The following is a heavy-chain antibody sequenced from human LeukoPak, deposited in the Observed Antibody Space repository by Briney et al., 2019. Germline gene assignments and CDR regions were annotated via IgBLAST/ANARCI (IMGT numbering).Heavy chain of an antibody. V-gene: IGHV3-21*01. CDR1: GFTFSSYA. J-gene: IGHJ6*02. Sequence: GGSLRLSCAASGFTFSSYAMSWVRQAPGKGLEWVSSISSSSSYIYYADSVKGRFTISRDNAKNSLYLQMNSLRAEDTAVYYCARDRAVTSERGYYYYYGMDVWGQGTTVTVSS. D-gene: IGHD4-17*01. CDR3: ARDRAVTSERGYYYYYGMDV. CDR2: ISSSSSYI.